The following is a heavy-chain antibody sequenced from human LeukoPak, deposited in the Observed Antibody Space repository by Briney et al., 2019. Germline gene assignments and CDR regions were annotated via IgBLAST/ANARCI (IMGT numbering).Heavy chain of an antibody. Sequence: SETLSLACTVSGDSISSSFWNWIRQPPGQRLEWIGNIYYSGSTNYNPALKSRVTFSVDTTKNQVSLKLSSATAADTAVYYCARGALGAHPVDYWGQGALVIVSS. J-gene: IGHJ4*02. V-gene: IGHV4-59*01. CDR3: ARGALGAHPVDY. D-gene: IGHD7-27*01. CDR1: GDSISSSF. CDR2: IYYSGST.